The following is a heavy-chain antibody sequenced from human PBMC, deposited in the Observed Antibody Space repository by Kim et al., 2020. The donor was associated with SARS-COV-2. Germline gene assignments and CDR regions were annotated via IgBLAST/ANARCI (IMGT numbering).Heavy chain of an antibody. CDR1: GFSLGDYW. D-gene: IGHD2-2*01. V-gene: IGHV3-7*01. Sequence: GGSLRLSCAASGFSLGDYWMNWVRQAPGKGLEWVANIKQDGTDRHYVDSGKGRFTISRDNAKNSLYLQMNRLRAEDTAVYYCARWTSTSYYWGQGTLVTVSA. J-gene: IGHJ4*02. CDR2: IKQDGTDR. CDR3: ARWTSTSYY.